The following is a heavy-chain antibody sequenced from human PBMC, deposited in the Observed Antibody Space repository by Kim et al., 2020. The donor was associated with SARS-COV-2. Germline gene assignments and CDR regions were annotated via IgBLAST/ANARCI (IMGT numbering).Heavy chain of an antibody. J-gene: IGHJ5*02. Sequence: GGSLRLSCVASGFPFTTFTMNWVRQAPGKGLEWVSGISGSGRSTYYADSVKGRFTVSRDNSKNTLYLQMNSLRVEETAVYYCAKELRVTRETTGGDFFKSWGQGAL. CDR3: AKELRVTRETTGGDFFKS. CDR1: GFPFTTFT. V-gene: IGHV3-23*01. D-gene: IGHD4-17*01. CDR2: ISGSGRST.